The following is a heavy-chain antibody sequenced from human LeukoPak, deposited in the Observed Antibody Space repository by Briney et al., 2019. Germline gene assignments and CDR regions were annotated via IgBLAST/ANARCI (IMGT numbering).Heavy chain of an antibody. CDR2: IYTSGST. V-gene: IGHV4-4*07. CDR1: GGSISNYF. J-gene: IGHJ4*02. D-gene: IGHD3-22*01. CDR3: ARETRDSIGYYCDY. Sequence: SSETLSLTCTVSGGSISNYFCNWIRQSAGKGLEWIGRIYTSGSTNYNPSLKSRVTMSVDTSKNQFSLKLSSVTAADMAVYYCARETRDSIGYYCDYWGQGTLVTVSS.